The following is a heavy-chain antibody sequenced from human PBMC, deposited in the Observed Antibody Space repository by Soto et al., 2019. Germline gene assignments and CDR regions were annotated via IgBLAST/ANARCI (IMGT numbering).Heavy chain of an antibody. CDR3: AKVGPSYDFWSGYYGSYMDV. Sequence: GGSLRLSCAASGFTFSSYAMNWVRQAPRKGLEWVSAISGSGGSTYYANSVKGRFTISRDNSKNTLYLQMNSLRAEDTAVYYCAKVGPSYDFWSGYYGSYMDVWGKGTTVTVSS. V-gene: IGHV3-23*01. CDR1: GFTFSSYA. J-gene: IGHJ6*03. D-gene: IGHD3-3*01. CDR2: ISGSGGST.